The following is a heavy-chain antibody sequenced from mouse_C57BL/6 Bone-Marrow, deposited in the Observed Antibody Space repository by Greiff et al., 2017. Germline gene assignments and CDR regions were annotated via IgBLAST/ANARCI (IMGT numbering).Heavy chain of an antibody. V-gene: IGHV5-6*03. Sequence: DVKLVESGGGLVKPGGSLKLSCAASGFTFSSYAMSWVRQTPEKRLEWVATISDGGSYTYYPDSVKGRFTISRDNAKNTLYLQMSSLKSEDTAMYYCARHDAGDYFDYWGQGATLTVSS. CDR1: GFTFSSYA. CDR2: ISDGGSYT. J-gene: IGHJ2*01. CDR3: ARHDAGDYFDY.